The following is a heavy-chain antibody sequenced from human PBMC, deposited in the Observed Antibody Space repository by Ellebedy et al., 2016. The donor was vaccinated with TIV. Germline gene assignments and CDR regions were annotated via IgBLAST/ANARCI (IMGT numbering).Heavy chain of an antibody. Sequence: GESLKISXAASGFTFSSYWMSWVRQAPGKGLEWVANIKQDGSEKYYVDSVKGRFTISRDNAKNSLYLQMNSLRAEDTAVYYCARVKRLLEWFPWFDPWGQGTLVTVSS. CDR1: GFTFSSYW. D-gene: IGHD3-3*01. CDR2: IKQDGSEK. V-gene: IGHV3-7*03. J-gene: IGHJ5*02. CDR3: ARVKRLLEWFPWFDP.